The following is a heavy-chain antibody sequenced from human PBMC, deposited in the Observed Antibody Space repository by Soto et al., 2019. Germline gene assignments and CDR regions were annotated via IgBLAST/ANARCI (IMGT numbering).Heavy chain of an antibody. CDR3: AHWYSGSYRGFDAFDI. V-gene: IGHV2-5*01. D-gene: IGHD1-26*01. J-gene: IGHJ3*02. CDR2: IYWNDDK. CDR1: GFSLSTSGVG. Sequence: SGPRLVNPTQTLTLTCTFSGFSLSTSGVGVGWIRQPPGKALEWLALIYWNDDKRYSPSLKSRLTITKDTSKNQVVLTMTNMDPVDTATYYCAHWYSGSYRGFDAFDIWGQGTMVTVSS.